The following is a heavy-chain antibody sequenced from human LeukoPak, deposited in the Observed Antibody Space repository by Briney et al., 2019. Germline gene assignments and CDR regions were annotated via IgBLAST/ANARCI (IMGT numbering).Heavy chain of an antibody. D-gene: IGHD3-3*01. V-gene: IGHV1-46*01. CDR2: INPSGGST. J-gene: IGHJ5*02. Sequence: GASVKVSCKASGYTFTSYYMHWVRQAPGQGLEWMGIINPSGGSTSYAQKFQGRVTMTRDTSTSTVYMELSSLRSEDTAVYCCARQLRSPRRWFDPWGQGTLVTVSS. CDR1: GYTFTSYY. CDR3: ARQLRSPRRWFDP.